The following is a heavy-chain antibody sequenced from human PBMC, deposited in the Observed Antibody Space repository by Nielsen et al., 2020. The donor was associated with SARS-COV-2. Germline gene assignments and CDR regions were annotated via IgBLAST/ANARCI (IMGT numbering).Heavy chain of an antibody. CDR2: IYYSGST. CDR3: ARGVDSGSQVGFDP. J-gene: IGHJ5*02. CDR1: GGSISSYY. Sequence: SETLSLTCTVSGGSISSYYWSWIRQPPGKGLEWIGYIYYSGSTNYNPSLKSRVTISVDMSKNQFSLKLSSVTAADTAVYYCARGVDSGSQVGFDPWGQGTLVTVSS. D-gene: IGHD1-26*01. V-gene: IGHV4-59*01.